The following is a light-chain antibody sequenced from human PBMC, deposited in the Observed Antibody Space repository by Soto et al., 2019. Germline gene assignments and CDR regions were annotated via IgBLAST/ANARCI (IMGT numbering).Light chain of an antibody. CDR3: QQRANWPLT. Sequence: EIVLTQSPATLSLSPGERATLSCRASQRVINYLAWYQQKPGQAPRLLIYDTSNRATGIPARFSGSGSGTDFTLIISSLEPEDFAVYYCQQRANWPLTFGGGTKVEIK. J-gene: IGKJ4*01. CDR1: QRVINY. V-gene: IGKV3-11*01. CDR2: DTS.